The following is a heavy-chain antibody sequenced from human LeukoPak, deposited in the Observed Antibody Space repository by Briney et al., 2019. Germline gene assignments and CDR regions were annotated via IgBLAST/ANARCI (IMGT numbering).Heavy chain of an antibody. D-gene: IGHD3-22*01. J-gene: IGHJ4*02. V-gene: IGHV3-30*04. CDR3: AREGYYDSSGYYYGYFDY. CDR2: ISYDGSNK. CDR1: GFTFSSYA. Sequence: GGSLRLSCAASGFTFSSYAMHWVRQAPGKGLEWVAVISYDGSNKYYADSVKGRFTISRDNSKNTLYLQMNSLRAEDTAVYYCAREGYYDSSGYYYGYFDYWGQGTLVTVSS.